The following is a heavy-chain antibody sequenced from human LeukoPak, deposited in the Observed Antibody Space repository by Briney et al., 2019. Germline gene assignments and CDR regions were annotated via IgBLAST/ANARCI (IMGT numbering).Heavy chain of an antibody. CDR2: IIPILGIA. CDR3: ARVRDGHAFDI. D-gene: IGHD5-24*01. Sequence: VASVKVSCKASGGTFSSYATSWVRQAPGQGLEWMGRIIPILGIANSAQKFQGRVTITAGKSTSTVYMKLSSLRSEDTAVYYCARVRDGHAFDIWGQGTMVTVSS. V-gene: IGHV1-69*04. CDR1: GGTFSSYA. J-gene: IGHJ3*02.